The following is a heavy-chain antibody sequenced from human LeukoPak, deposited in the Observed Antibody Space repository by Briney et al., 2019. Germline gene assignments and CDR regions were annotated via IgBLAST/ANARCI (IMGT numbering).Heavy chain of an antibody. D-gene: IGHD3-10*01. J-gene: IGHJ4*02. CDR2: ITPIFGTA. Sequence: SVKVSCKASGATFRSSFITWVRQAPGQGLEWMGGITPIFGTANYAQKFQGRVTITADESTSTAYMELSSLRSEDTAVYYCASASHITMLRGANDYWGQGTLVTVSS. CDR1: GATFRSSF. V-gene: IGHV1-69*13. CDR3: ASASHITMLRGANDY.